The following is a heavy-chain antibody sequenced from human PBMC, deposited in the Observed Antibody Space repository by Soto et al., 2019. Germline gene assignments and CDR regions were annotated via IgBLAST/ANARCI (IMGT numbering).Heavy chain of an antibody. D-gene: IGHD4-17*01. CDR2: INTDGSGT. CDR1: GFTFSSYW. Sequence: EVQLVESGGDLVQPGGSLRLSCAASGFTFSSYWMHWVRQAPGKGLVWVSRINTDGSGTMYADSVKGRFTISRDNAKNTLYLQVSSLGAVDTAVYFCARSHGDFLDYWGHGTLVTVSS. CDR3: ARSHGDFLDY. J-gene: IGHJ4*01. V-gene: IGHV3-74*03.